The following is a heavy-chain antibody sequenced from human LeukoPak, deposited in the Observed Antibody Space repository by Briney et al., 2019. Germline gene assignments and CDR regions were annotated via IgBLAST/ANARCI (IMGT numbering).Heavy chain of an antibody. D-gene: IGHD3-10*01. V-gene: IGHV4-34*01. J-gene: IGHJ4*02. CDR3: ARGRIYYGSGSYYRGLDY. CDR1: GGSFSGYY. Sequence: PSETLSLTCAVYGGSFSGYYWSWIRQPPGKGLEWIGEINHSGSTNYNPSLKSRVTISVDTPKNQFSLKLSSVTAADTAVYYCARGRIYYGSGSYYRGLDYWGQGTLVTVSS. CDR2: INHSGST.